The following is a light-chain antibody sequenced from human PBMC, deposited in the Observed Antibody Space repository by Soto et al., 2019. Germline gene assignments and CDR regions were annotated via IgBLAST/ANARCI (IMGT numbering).Light chain of an antibody. CDR3: QQRSNWPT. J-gene: IGKJ3*01. CDR2: DAS. CDR1: QSVSSY. Sequence: EIVLTQSPATLSLSPGDRATLSCRASQSVSSYLAWYQQKPGQAPRLLIYDASNRATGIPARFSGSGSGTDFTLTISSLEPEDLAVYYCQQRSNWPTFGPGTKVDIK. V-gene: IGKV3-11*01.